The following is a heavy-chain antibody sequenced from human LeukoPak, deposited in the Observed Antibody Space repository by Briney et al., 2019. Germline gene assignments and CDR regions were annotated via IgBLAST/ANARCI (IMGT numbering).Heavy chain of an antibody. CDR2: IIPIFGTA. Sequence: ASVKVSCKASGGTFSSYAISWVRQAPGQGLEWMGGIIPIFGTANYAQKFQGRVTITADKSTSTAYMELSSLRSEDTAVYYCASGSGSYYDFDAFDIWGQGTMVTVSS. J-gene: IGHJ3*02. CDR3: ASGSGSYYDFDAFDI. D-gene: IGHD3-10*01. CDR1: GGTFSSYA. V-gene: IGHV1-69*06.